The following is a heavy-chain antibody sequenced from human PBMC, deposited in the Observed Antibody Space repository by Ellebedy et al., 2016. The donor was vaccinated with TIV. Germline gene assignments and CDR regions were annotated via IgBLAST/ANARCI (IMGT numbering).Heavy chain of an antibody. D-gene: IGHD2-8*01. V-gene: IGHV3-21*01. CDR2: ITSTSDYI. J-gene: IGHJ6*03. Sequence: PGGSLRLSCAVSGFTFRTYNMNWVRQAPGKGLEWVSSITSTSDYIYYADSVKGRFNISRENAVNSLFLQINSLRAEDTAVYYCARDASVILYTQDYYYSYMDVWGKGTTVTVSS. CDR3: ARDASVILYTQDYYYSYMDV. CDR1: GFTFRTYN.